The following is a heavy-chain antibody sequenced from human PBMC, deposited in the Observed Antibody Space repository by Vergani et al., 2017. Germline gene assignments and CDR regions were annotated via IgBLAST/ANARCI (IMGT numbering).Heavy chain of an antibody. CDR1: GFTSAGYA. D-gene: IGHD6-6*01. Sequence: EVQLEESGGGLVLPGRSLRLSCVASGFTSAGYAMHWVRQARGKGLEWVSGISWNSNSIGYADSVKGRFTISRDNAKNSLYLQMNSLRAEDTALYYCAKDLLTSSGGGWFDPWGKGTLVTVSS. CDR2: ISWNSNSI. CDR3: AKDLLTSSGGGWFDP. V-gene: IGHV3-9*02. J-gene: IGHJ5*02.